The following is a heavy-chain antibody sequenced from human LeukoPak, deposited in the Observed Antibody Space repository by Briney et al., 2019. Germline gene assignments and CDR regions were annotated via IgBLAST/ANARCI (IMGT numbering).Heavy chain of an antibody. CDR2: ISSSGSTI. J-gene: IGHJ3*02. Sequence: PGGSLRLSCAASGFTFSSYEMNWVRQAPGKGLEWVSYISSSGSTIYYADSVKGRFTISRDDAKKSLYLQMNSLRVEDTAVYYCAREVQVGGSTGSDAFDIWGQGTMVTVSS. D-gene: IGHD3-9*01. CDR1: GFTFSSYE. CDR3: AREVQVGGSTGSDAFDI. V-gene: IGHV3-48*03.